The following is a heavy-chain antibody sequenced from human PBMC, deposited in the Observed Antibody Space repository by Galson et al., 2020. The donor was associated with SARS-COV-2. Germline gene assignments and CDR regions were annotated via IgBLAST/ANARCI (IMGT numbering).Heavy chain of an antibody. Sequence: GESLKISCAASGFTFSNYDMHWVRQVTGKGLEWVSAIGTADDTYYPDSVKGRFTVSRENAKNSLYLHMNSLRAGDTAVYYCARGGVAGTIYYYYGMDVWGQGTTVTVSS. CDR2: IGTADDT. V-gene: IGHV3-13*01. J-gene: IGHJ6*02. CDR3: ARGGVAGTIYYYYGMDV. CDR1: GFTFSNYD. D-gene: IGHD6-19*01.